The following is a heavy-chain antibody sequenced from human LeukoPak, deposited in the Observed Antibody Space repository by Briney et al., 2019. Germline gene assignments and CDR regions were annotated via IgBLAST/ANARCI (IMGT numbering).Heavy chain of an antibody. CDR1: GFIFSKYA. D-gene: IGHD2-21*01. CDR2: LWYDGSKE. CDR3: ARDVRGGDYDL. J-gene: IGHJ5*02. Sequence: GGSLRLSCPGSGFIFSKYAMQWVRQAPGKGLEWVGVLWYDGSKENYADSVKGRFSISRDNSRNTLDLQMNNLRVEDTAVYFCARDVRGGDYDLWGQGTLVTVSS. V-gene: IGHV3-33*01.